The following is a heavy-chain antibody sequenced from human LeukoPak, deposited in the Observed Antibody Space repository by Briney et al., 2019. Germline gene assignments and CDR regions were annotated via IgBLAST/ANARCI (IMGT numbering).Heavy chain of an antibody. CDR1: GYTFTTYG. CDR3: ARSGFQYCXXASCVAFDI. D-gene: IGHD2-2*01. Sequence: GASVKVSCKASGYTFTTYGVTWVRQAPGQGLEWMGWISAYNGNTNYAQKLQGRVTMTTDTSTNTAYMELRSLRSEDTAVYYGARSGFQYCXXASCVAFDIWGQGTMVTVXS. V-gene: IGHV1-18*01. J-gene: IGHJ3*02. CDR2: ISAYNGNT.